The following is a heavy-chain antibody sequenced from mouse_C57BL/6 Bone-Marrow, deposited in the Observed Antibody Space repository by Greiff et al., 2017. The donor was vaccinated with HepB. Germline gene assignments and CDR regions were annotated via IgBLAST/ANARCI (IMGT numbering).Heavy chain of an antibody. CDR1: GYSFTDYN. V-gene: IGHV1-39*01. CDR2: INPNYGTT. CDR3: ARGFITTVVATPYFDY. Sequence: QLQESGPELVKPGASVKISCKASGYSFTDYNMNWVKQSNGKSLEWIGVINPNYGTTSYNQKFKGKATLTVDQSSSTAYMQLNSLTSEDSAVYYCARGFITTVVATPYFDYWGQGTTLTVSS. J-gene: IGHJ2*01. D-gene: IGHD1-1*01.